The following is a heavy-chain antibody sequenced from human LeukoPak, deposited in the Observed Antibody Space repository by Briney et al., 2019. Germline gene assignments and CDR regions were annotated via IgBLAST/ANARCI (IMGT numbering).Heavy chain of an antibody. Sequence: GGSLRLSCVGSGFTFSNYLMNWVRQAPGKGLEWVSFISSTGGTIYYADAVKGRFTVSRDNAKNSLLLQMNSLRVEDTALYYCARGYSRAAFDIWGQGTMVTVSS. CDR1: GFTFSNYL. CDR2: ISSTGGTI. J-gene: IGHJ3*02. V-gene: IGHV3-48*01. D-gene: IGHD2-15*01. CDR3: ARGYSRAAFDI.